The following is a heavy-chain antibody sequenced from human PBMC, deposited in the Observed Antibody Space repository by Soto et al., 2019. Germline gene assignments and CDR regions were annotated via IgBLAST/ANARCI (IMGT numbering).Heavy chain of an antibody. V-gene: IGHV3-30*03. CDR3: APCFGAFDY. J-gene: IGHJ4*02. CDR1: GFTFSSYG. CDR2: ISYDGSNK. D-gene: IGHD3-10*01. Sequence: QVQLVESGGGVVQPGRSLRLSCAASGFTFSSYGMHWVRQAPGKGLEWVAVISYDGSNKYYADSVKGRFTISRDNSKNTLYLQLNGRGAEDTAVYYGAPCFGAFDYWGQGTLVTVSS.